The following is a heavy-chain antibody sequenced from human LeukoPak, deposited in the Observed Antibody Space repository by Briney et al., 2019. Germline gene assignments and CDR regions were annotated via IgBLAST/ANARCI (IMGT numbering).Heavy chain of an antibody. CDR2: ISGSGGST. CDR1: GFTFSSYS. V-gene: IGHV3-23*01. D-gene: IGHD3-9*01. Sequence: GGSLRLSCAASGFTFSSYSMNWVRQAPGKGLEWVSAISGSGGSTYYADSVKGRFTISRDNSKNTLYLQMNSLRAEDTAVYYCARARYFDPDIDYWGQGTLVTVSS. J-gene: IGHJ4*02. CDR3: ARARYFDPDIDY.